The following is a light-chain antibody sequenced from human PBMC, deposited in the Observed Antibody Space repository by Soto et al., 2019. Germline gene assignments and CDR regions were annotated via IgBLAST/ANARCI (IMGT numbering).Light chain of an antibody. CDR3: QRYNNPSIT. CDR2: DAT. V-gene: IGKV3-11*01. J-gene: IGKJ5*01. CDR1: QSVTWY. Sequence: EIVFTQSPATLSLSPGERATLYCRASQSVTWYLAWYQQKPGQAPRHLIYDATNRATGIPARVSGSGSGTDVTLTILNPEAEDFSFCYCQRYNNPSITFGQGTRLEIK.